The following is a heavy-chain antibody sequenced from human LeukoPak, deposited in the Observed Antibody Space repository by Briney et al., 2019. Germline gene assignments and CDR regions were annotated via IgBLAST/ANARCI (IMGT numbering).Heavy chain of an antibody. J-gene: IGHJ4*02. Sequence: SETLSLTCAVYGGSFSGYYWSWIRQPPGKGLEWIGEINHSGSTNYNPSLKSRVTISVDTSKNQFSLKLSSVTAADTAVYYCASLAQDYVWGSYRTPRDYWGQGTLVTVSS. CDR3: ASLAQDYVWGSYRTPRDY. D-gene: IGHD3-16*02. V-gene: IGHV4-34*01. CDR2: INHSGST. CDR1: GGSFSGYY.